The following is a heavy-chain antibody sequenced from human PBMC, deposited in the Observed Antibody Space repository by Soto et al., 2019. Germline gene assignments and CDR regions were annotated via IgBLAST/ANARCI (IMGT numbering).Heavy chain of an antibody. D-gene: IGHD6-19*01. Sequence: PGGSLRLSCVASGFTFNDYYMTWIRQAPGKGLEWISYISHSDHVIKYADSMKGRFTISRNNSKNTLYLQMNSLRAEDTAVYYCAKTPPFHSSGWSFLFDYWGQGTLVTSPQ. CDR1: GFTFNDYY. CDR2: ISHSDHVI. J-gene: IGHJ4*02. V-gene: IGHV3-11*01. CDR3: AKTPPFHSSGWSFLFDY.